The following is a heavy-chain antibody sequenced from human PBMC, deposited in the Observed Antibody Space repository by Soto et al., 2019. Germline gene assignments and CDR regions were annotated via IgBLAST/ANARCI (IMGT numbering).Heavy chain of an antibody. CDR1: GFTFSSYW. D-gene: IGHD2-15*01. Sequence: EVQLVESGGGLVQPGGSLRLSCAASGFTFSSYWMHWVRQAPGKGLVWVSRINSDGSSTSYADSVKGRFTISRDNAKNTLYLQMNSLGAEDTAVYYCAREGYCSGGSCSNEDYYYYYMDVWGKGTTVTVSS. V-gene: IGHV3-74*01. CDR3: AREGYCSGGSCSNEDYYYYYMDV. CDR2: INSDGSST. J-gene: IGHJ6*03.